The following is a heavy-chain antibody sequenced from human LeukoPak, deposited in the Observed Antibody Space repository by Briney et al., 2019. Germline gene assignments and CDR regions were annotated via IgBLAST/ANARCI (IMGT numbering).Heavy chain of an antibody. CDR1: GFTFSNYW. CDR2: IKQDGSEK. CDR3: AREDDWNYEDY. V-gene: IGHV3-7*01. J-gene: IGHJ4*02. Sequence: GGSLRLSCAASGFTFSNYWMSWVRQAPGKGLEWVANIKQDGSEKYYVNSVKGRFTISGDNAKNSLYLQMNSLRAEDTAIYYCAREDDWNYEDYWGQGTLVTVSS. D-gene: IGHD1-7*01.